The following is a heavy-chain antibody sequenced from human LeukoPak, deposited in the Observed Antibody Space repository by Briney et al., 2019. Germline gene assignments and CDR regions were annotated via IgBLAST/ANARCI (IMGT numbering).Heavy chain of an antibody. CDR2: ISYDGSNK. CDR3: ARLSSGLSNLDY. V-gene: IGHV3-30*04. CDR1: GFTFSSYA. Sequence: GGSLRLSCAASGFTFSSYAMHWVRQAPGKGLEWVAVISYDGSNKYYADSVKGRFTISRDNSKNTLYLQMNSLRAEDTAVYYCARLSSGLSNLDYWGQGTLVTVSS. D-gene: IGHD6-19*01. J-gene: IGHJ4*02.